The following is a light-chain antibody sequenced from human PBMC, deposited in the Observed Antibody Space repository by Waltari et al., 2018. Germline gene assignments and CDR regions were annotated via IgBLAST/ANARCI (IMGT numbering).Light chain of an antibody. CDR3: SSHTTSATLI. Sequence: QSALTQPASVSGSPGKSITISCTGSSSDVGAYNFVSWYQQHPGKAPKLLIYDVNDRPSGISNRFSGSKSGNTASLTISGLQAEDEADYYCSSHTTSATLIFGGGTKLTVL. J-gene: IGLJ2*01. V-gene: IGLV2-14*03. CDR2: DVN. CDR1: SSDVGAYNF.